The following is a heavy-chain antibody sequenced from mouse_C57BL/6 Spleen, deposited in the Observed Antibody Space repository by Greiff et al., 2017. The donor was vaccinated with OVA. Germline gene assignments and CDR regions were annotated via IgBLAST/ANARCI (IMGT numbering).Heavy chain of an antibody. CDR1: GYTFTSYW. CDR3: ARRTVVARDWYFDV. Sequence: VQLQQPGAELVRPGSSVKLSCKASGYTFTSYWMHWVKQRPIQGLEWIGNIDPSDSETHYNQKFKDKATLTVDKSSSTAYMQLSSLTSEDSAVYYCARRTVVARDWYFDVWGTGTTVTVSS. D-gene: IGHD1-1*01. CDR2: IDPSDSET. J-gene: IGHJ1*03. V-gene: IGHV1-52*01.